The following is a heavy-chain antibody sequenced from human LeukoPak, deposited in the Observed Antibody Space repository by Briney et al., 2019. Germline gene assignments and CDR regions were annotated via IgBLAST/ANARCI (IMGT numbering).Heavy chain of an antibody. J-gene: IGHJ2*01. D-gene: IGHD7-27*01. CDR2: IYYSGST. Sequence: KPSETLSLTCTVSGGSIRSFYWCWIRQPPGKGLEWIGHIYYSGSTNFNPSLKSRVTISVDTSKNQFSLKLNSVTAADTAVYFCTRGQLGVYWYFDLWGRGTLVTVSS. CDR1: GGSIRSFY. V-gene: IGHV4-59*01. CDR3: TRGQLGVYWYFDL.